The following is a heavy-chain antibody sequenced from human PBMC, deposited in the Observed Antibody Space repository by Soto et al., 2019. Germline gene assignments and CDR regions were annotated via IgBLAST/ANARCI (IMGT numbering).Heavy chain of an antibody. J-gene: IGHJ6*03. CDR3: ARGPKDYGDYENYYYYYMDV. Sequence: ASVKVSCKASGGTFSSYTISWVRQAPGQGLEWMGRIIPILGIANYAQKFQGRVTITADKSTSTAYMELSSLRSEDTAVYYCARGPKDYGDYENYYYYYMDVWGKGTTVTVSS. CDR2: IIPILGIA. V-gene: IGHV1-69*02. CDR1: GGTFSSYT. D-gene: IGHD4-17*01.